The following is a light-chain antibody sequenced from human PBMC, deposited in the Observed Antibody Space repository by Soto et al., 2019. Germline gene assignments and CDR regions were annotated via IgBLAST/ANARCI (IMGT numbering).Light chain of an antibody. CDR2: DVN. Sequence: QSALTQPASVSGSPGQSITISCTGTSSDVGGYNYVSWYQQHPGKGPKLMIYDVNNRPSGVSNRFSGSKSGNTASLTISGLQAEDEADYYCSSYTGSSTYVVFGGGTKLTVL. V-gene: IGLV2-14*01. CDR1: SSDVGGYNY. J-gene: IGLJ2*01. CDR3: SSYTGSSTYVV.